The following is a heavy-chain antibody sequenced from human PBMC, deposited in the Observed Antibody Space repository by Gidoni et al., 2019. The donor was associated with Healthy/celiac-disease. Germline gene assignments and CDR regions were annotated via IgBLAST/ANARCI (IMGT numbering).Heavy chain of an antibody. J-gene: IGHJ6*03. V-gene: IGHV3-30*04. CDR3: ARDGDYYYYYYMDV. CDR2: ISYDGSNK. Sequence: QVQLVESGGGVVQPGRSLRLSCAASGFTFSSYAMPWVRQAPGKGLEWVAVISYDGSNKYYAESVKGRFTISRDNSKNTLYLQMNSLRAEDTAVYYCARDGDYYYYYYMDVWGKGTTVTVSS. D-gene: IGHD3-16*01. CDR1: GFTFSSYA.